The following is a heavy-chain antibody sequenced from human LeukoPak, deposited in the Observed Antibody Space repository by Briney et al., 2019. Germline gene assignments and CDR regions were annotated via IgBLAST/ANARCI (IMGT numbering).Heavy chain of an antibody. Sequence: PGGSLRLSCAASGFTVSSNYMSWVRQAPGKGLEWVSVINSGGSTYYADSVKGRFTISRDNSKNTLYLQMNSLRAEDTAVYYCARDPLAQDYDGDYWGQGTLVTVSS. J-gene: IGHJ4*02. CDR2: INSGGST. D-gene: IGHD4-23*01. CDR3: ARDPLAQDYDGDY. CDR1: GFTVSSNY. V-gene: IGHV3-66*02.